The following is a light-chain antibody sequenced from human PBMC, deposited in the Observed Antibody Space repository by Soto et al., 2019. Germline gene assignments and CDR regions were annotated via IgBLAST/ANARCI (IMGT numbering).Light chain of an antibody. CDR2: EVN. CDR1: ISDVGSHNL. J-gene: IGLJ1*01. CDR3: CSFAGSNPFPYV. Sequence: QSVLAQPASVSGSPGQSITISCTVTISDVGSHNLVSWYQQHPDKAPKLIIYEVNERPSGVSSRFSGSKPGNTASLTVSGLQPDDEADYHCCSFAGSNPFPYVFGTGTKVTLL. V-gene: IGLV2-23*02.